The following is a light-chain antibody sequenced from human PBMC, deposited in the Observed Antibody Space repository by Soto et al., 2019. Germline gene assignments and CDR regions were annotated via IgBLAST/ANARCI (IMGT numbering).Light chain of an antibody. J-gene: IGKJ1*01. CDR2: DAS. CDR3: QQYNSYRT. CDR1: QSISSW. V-gene: IGKV1-5*01. Sequence: DIQMTQSPSTLSASIGDRVTITCRARQSISSWLAWYQQKPGKAPRLLIYDASILESGVPSRFSGSGSGTEFTLTISSLRPDDFATYYCQQYNSYRTFGQGTKVEIK.